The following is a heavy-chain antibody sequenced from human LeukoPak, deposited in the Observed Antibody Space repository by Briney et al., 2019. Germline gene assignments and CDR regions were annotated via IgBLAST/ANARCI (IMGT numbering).Heavy chain of an antibody. V-gene: IGHV3-23*01. CDR2: ISGSGGST. CDR3: ARHYDGGSGFDP. J-gene: IGHJ5*02. D-gene: IGHD3-16*01. Sequence: GGSLRLSCAASGFIFSDYAMSWVRQPRGEGLGWVSVISGSGGSTYYADSVKGRFTISRDSAKNSLYLQMNSLRAEDTAVYYCARHYDGGSGFDPWGQGTLVTVSS. CDR1: GFIFSDYA.